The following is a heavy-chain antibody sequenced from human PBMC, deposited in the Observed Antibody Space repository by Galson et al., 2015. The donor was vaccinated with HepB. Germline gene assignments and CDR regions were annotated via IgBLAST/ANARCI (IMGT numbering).Heavy chain of an antibody. D-gene: IGHD1/OR15-1a*01. CDR3: ARSWNRVLDY. J-gene: IGHJ4*02. CDR2: IDKDGST. V-gene: IGHV3-74*01. Sequence: SLRLSCAASGFTFSSSWMHWVRQAPGKGLVWVARIDKDGSTVYADFVKGRFTTTRDNAKNTVTLQMNSLRADDTAVYFCARSWNRVLDYWGQKTMVTVSS. CDR1: GFTFSSSW.